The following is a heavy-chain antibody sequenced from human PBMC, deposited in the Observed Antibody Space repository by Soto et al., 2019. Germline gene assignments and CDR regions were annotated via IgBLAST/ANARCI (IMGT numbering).Heavy chain of an antibody. D-gene: IGHD6-19*01. CDR2: ISWDGGST. J-gene: IGHJ4*02. Sequence: EVQLVESGGVVVQPGGSLRLSCAASGFTFDDYTMHWVRQAPGKGLEWVSLISWDGGSTYYADSVKGRFTISRDNSKNSLYLQMNSLRTEDTALYYCAKDSTAVAGRPYYFDYWGQGTLVTVSS. CDR3: AKDSTAVAGRPYYFDY. CDR1: GFTFDDYT. V-gene: IGHV3-43*01.